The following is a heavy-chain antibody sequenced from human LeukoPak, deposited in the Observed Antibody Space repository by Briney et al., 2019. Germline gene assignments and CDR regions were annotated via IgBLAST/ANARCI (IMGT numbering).Heavy chain of an antibody. V-gene: IGHV3-33*06. CDR1: GFTFSSYG. CDR3: AKDGSGGGWKWFDP. D-gene: IGHD2-15*01. J-gene: IGHJ5*02. CDR2: ICYDGSNK. Sequence: GGSLTLSCAASGFTFSSYGFHWVRPAPGKGLEGVAVICYDGSNKYYADSVKDRFTLSRDSSKNTLYLQMNSLRAEDTSVYYCAKDGSGGGWKWFDPWGQGTLVTVSS.